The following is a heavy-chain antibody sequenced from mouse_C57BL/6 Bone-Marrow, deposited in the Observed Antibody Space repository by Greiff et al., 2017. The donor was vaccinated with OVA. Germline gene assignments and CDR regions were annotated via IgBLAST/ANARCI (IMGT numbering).Heavy chain of an antibody. CDR2: IYPRSGNT. CDR3: ARDRNYYYGSPFAY. Sequence: VMLVESGAELARPGASVKLSCKASGYTFTSYGISWVKQRTGQGLEWIGEIYPRSGNTYYNEKFKGKATLTADKSSSTAYMELLSLSSEDSAVYFCARDRNYYYGSPFAYWGQGTLVTVSA. CDR1: GYTFTSYG. D-gene: IGHD1-1*01. V-gene: IGHV1-81*01. J-gene: IGHJ3*01.